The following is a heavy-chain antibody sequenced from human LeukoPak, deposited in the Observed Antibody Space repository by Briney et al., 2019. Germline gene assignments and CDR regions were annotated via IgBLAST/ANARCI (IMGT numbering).Heavy chain of an antibody. Sequence: GKSLRLSCAASGFTFSGYAIHWVRQAPGKGLEWVAFISYDGTTKYYADSVKGRFTISRDNSKNTLYLQMNSLRAEDTAVYYCAKDPGGYYYYGMDVWGQGTTVTVSS. CDR3: AKDPGGYYYYGMDV. CDR1: GFTFSGYA. D-gene: IGHD1-14*01. J-gene: IGHJ6*02. V-gene: IGHV3-30-3*01. CDR2: ISYDGTTK.